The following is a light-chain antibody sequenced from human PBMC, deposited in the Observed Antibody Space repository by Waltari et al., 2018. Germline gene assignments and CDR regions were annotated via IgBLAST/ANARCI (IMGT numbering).Light chain of an antibody. CDR2: RSD. V-gene: IGLV1-44*01. CDR3: AAWDDSLHGHWV. Sequence: QSVLTQPPSASGAPGQRVTIPCSGSTSNIGSNVVNWYQQFPGKAPKLLIYRSDQRPSRVPDRFSGSKSGTSASLAIRGLQSEDEADYYCAAWDDSLHGHWVFGGGTKVTVL. CDR1: TSNIGSNV. J-gene: IGLJ3*02.